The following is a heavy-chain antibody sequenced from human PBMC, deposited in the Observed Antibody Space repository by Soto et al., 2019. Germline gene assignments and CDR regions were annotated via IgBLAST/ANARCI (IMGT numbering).Heavy chain of an antibody. CDR2: ISWNSGNI. CDR1: GFTFDDYA. D-gene: IGHD5-18*01. Sequence: EVQLEESGGALVQPGRSPRLSCAASGFTFDDYAMYWVRQVLGKGLEWGSSISWNSGNIDYADSVKGRFTTSRDNAKNSLYLQMNSLRPEDTALYYCVRSKGGYSYGTPFDYWGQGTLVTVSS. J-gene: IGHJ4*02. CDR3: VRSKGGYSYGTPFDY. V-gene: IGHV3-9*01.